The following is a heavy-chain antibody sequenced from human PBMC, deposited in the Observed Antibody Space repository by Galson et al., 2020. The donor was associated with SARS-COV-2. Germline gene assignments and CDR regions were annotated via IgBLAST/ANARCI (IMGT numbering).Heavy chain of an antibody. J-gene: IGHJ6*02. CDR2: ISSNSDYI. CDR3: ARDASWAMFGMDV. V-gene: IGHV3-21*01. Sequence: GGSLRLSCVVSGFTFSSYTINWVRQAPGKGLEWVSAISSNSDYIYYADSVKGRFTISRDNGKNSLYLQMNSLSPEDTAVYYCARDASWAMFGMDVWGRGTTVTGSS. CDR1: GFTFSSYT. D-gene: IGHD1-26*01.